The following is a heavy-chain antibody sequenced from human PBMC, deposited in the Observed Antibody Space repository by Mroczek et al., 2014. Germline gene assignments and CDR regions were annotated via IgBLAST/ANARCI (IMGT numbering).Heavy chain of an antibody. CDR3: ATQNRVGHDAFDI. CDR1: GFTFDDYA. J-gene: IGHJ3*02. D-gene: IGHD1-14*01. CDR2: ISWNSGSI. Sequence: VQLVQSGGGLVQPGRSLRLSCAASGFTFDDYAMHWVRQAPGKGLEWVSGISWNSGSIGYADSVKGRFTISRDNAKNSLYLQMNSLRAEDTALYYCATQNRVGHDAFDIWGQGTMVTVSS. V-gene: IGHV3-9*01.